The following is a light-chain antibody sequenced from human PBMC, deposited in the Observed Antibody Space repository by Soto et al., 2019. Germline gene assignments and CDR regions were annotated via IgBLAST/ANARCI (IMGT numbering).Light chain of an antibody. CDR1: QGISSY. J-gene: IGKJ1*01. CDR2: AAT. Sequence: IQMTLSHSSFSASTGDRVTITCMASQGISSYLAWNQQKPGKAPKLLIYAATTLQSGVPSRFSGSGSGTDFTLTISCLQSEDFATYYCQQYYSYPRPFGQVTKVDI. V-gene: IGKV1-8*01. CDR3: QQYYSYPRP.